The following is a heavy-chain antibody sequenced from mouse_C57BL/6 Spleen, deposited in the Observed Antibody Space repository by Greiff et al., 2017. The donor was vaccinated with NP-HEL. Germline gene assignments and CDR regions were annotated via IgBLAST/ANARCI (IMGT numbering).Heavy chain of an antibody. D-gene: IGHD2-2*01. CDR3: ARDGYDGVYFDY. V-gene: IGHV3-6*01. J-gene: IGHJ2*01. CDR1: GYSITSGYY. CDR2: ISYDGSN. Sequence: VQLKESGPGLVKPSQSLSLTCSVTGYSITSGYYCNWIRQFPGNKLEWMGYISYDGSNNYNPSLKNRISITRDTSKNQFFLKLNSVTTEDTATYYCARDGYDGVYFDYWGQGTTLTVSS.